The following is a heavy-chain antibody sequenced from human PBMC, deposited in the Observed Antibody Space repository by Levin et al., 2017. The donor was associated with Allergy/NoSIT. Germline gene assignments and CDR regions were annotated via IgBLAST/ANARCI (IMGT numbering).Heavy chain of an antibody. CDR2: IYNTKST. Sequence: PSETLSLTCTVSGDSISSYYWIWLRQPPGKGLEWIGYIYNTKSTNYNLSFKSRVTMSVDTSENQFSLKLNSVTAADTAVYYCARFPLQPRWATPVGAFDIWGQGTMVTVSS. CDR3: ARFPLQPRWATPVGAFDI. J-gene: IGHJ3*02. D-gene: IGHD1-1*01. V-gene: IGHV4-4*08. CDR1: GDSISSYY.